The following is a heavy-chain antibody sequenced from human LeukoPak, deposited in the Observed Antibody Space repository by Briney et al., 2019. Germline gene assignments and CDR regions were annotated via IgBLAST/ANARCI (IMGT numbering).Heavy chain of an antibody. Sequence: ASVMVSCKASGYTFTSYGISWVRQAPGQGLEWMGWISAYNGNTNYAQKFQGRVTMTRDTSISTAYMELSRLRSDDTAVYYCARGSELLSYWGQGTLVTVSS. CDR3: ARGSELLSY. V-gene: IGHV1-18*01. CDR2: ISAYNGNT. J-gene: IGHJ4*02. CDR1: GYTFTSYG. D-gene: IGHD1-26*01.